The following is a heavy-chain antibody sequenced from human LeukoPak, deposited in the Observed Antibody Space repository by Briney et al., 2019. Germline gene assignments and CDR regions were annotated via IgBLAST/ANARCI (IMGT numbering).Heavy chain of an antibody. CDR3: ARLSILLGMVDY. J-gene: IGHJ4*02. V-gene: IGHV4-39*01. CDR1: GGSISSSGYY. CDR2: IYYSGST. D-gene: IGHD3-9*01. Sequence: SETLSLTCTVSGGSISSSGYYWGWIRQPPGKGLEWIGSIYYSGSTYYNPSLKSRVTISVDTSKNQFSLKLSSVTAADTAVYYCARLSILLGMVDYWGQGTLVTVSS.